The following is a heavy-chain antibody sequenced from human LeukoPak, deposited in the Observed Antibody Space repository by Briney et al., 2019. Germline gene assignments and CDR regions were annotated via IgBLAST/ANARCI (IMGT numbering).Heavy chain of an antibody. CDR2: ISWNSGSI. J-gene: IGHJ4*02. D-gene: IGHD5-12*01. Sequence: QSGGSLRLSCAASGFTFDDYAMHWVRQAPGKGLEWVSGISWNSGSIGYADSVKGRFTISRDNAKSSLHLQMNSLRAEDTALYYCGRDAYTGYDKWGQGTLVTVSS. CDR1: GFTFDDYA. V-gene: IGHV3-9*01. CDR3: GRDAYTGYDK.